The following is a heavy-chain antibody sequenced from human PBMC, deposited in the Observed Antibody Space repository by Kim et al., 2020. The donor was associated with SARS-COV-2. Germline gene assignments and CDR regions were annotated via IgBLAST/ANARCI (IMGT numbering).Heavy chain of an antibody. CDR3: ARDHDSLDY. D-gene: IGHD2-21*02. V-gene: IGHV3-33*01. Sequence: GGSLRLSCAASGFTFSSHGINWVRQAPGKGLEWVAVIWFDGSNKYYADSVRGRFTISRDNSKNVVYMQLNSLRVEDTAVYYCARDHDSLDYWGQGTLVTVSS. CDR2: IWFDGSNK. J-gene: IGHJ4*02. CDR1: GFTFSSHG.